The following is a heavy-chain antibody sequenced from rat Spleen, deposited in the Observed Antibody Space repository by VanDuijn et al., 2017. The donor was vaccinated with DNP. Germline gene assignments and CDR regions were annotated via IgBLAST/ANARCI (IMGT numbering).Heavy chain of an antibody. V-gene: IGHV5-29*01. D-gene: IGHD1-1*01. Sequence: EVQLVESGGGLVQPGRSLKLSCIASGFTFSDYYMAWVRQAPTKGLEWVATISYDGSSTYYRDSVKGRFTISRDNAKSTLYLQMDSLRSEDTATYYCARHGYSGDDFDYWGQGVMVTVSS. CDR2: ISYDGSST. CDR3: ARHGYSGDDFDY. J-gene: IGHJ2*01. CDR1: GFTFSDYY.